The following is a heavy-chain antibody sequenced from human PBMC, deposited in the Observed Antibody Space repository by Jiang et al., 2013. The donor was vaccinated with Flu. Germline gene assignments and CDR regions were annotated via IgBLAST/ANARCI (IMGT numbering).Heavy chain of an antibody. Sequence: KPTQTLTLTCTFSGFSLSTSGVGVGWIRQPPGKALEWLALIYWDDDKRYSPSLKSRLTITKDTSKNQVVLTMTNMGPVDTATYYCAHSPMYSSRGWFDPWGQGTLVTVSS. J-gene: IGHJ5*02. CDR2: IYWDDDK. V-gene: IGHV2-5*02. D-gene: IGHD6-13*01. CDR1: GFSLSTSGVG. CDR3: AHSPMYSSRGWFDP.